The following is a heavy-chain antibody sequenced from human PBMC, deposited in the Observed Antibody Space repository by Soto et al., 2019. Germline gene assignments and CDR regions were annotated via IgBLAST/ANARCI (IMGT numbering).Heavy chain of an antibody. D-gene: IGHD1-26*01. CDR2: INPKSGGT. CDR3: ARDLAKGGGSAGFDY. CDR1: GYTFTVCY. J-gene: IGHJ4*02. V-gene: IGHV1-2*02. Sequence: ASVKVSCKASGYTFTVCYMHWVRQAPGQGLEWMGWINPKSGGTMYPQKFQGRVTMTWDTSISTAYMALTRLRSDDTAVYYCARDLAKGGGSAGFDYWGQGTLVTVSS.